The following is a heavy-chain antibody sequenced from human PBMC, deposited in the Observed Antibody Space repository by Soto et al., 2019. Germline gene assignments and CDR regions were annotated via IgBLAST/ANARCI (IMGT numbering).Heavy chain of an antibody. CDR3: ASPGGDTADY. V-gene: IGHV1-69*13. Sequence: ASVKVSCKASGGTFSSYAISWVRQAPGQGLDWMGGIIPIFGTANDAHKSQGRVTITADESTITAYMELSSLRSEETAVYYWASPGGDTADYWGQGTLVTVSS. CDR2: IIPIFGTA. D-gene: IGHD5-18*01. CDR1: GGTFSSYA. J-gene: IGHJ4*02.